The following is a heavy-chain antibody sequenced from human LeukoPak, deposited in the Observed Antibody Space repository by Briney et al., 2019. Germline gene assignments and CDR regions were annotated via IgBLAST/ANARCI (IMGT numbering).Heavy chain of an antibody. CDR2: IYSGGGT. Sequence: GGSLRLSCAASGFIVSNNYMNWVRQAPGKGLEWVSIIYSGGGTYYADSVKGRFTISRDNSKNTPYRQMNSLRADDTAVYYCARGCYYERSGYCPFDYWGPGTLVTVSS. V-gene: IGHV3-53*01. CDR3: ARGCYYERSGYCPFDY. D-gene: IGHD3-22*01. CDR1: GFIVSNNY. J-gene: IGHJ4*02.